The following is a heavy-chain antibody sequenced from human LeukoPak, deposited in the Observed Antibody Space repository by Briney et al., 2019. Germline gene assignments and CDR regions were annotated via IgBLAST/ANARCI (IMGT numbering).Heavy chain of an antibody. V-gene: IGHV3-53*01. Sequence: GGSLRLSCAASGFTVSSNYMSWVRQAPGKGLEWVSVIYSDGSTYYADSVKGRFTISRDNSKNTLYLQMNSLRAEDTAVYYCAGDRPYYASGKARSNYYYGMDVWGQGTTVTVSS. J-gene: IGHJ6*02. CDR2: IYSDGST. CDR1: GFTVSSNY. D-gene: IGHD3-10*01. CDR3: AGDRPYYASGKARSNYYYGMDV.